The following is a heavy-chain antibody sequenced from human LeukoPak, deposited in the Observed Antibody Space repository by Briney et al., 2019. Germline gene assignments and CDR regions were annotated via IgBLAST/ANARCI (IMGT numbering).Heavy chain of an antibody. CDR2: MNPNSGNT. V-gene: IGHV1-8*01. J-gene: IGHJ5*02. Sequence: ASVKVSCKASGYTFTSYDINWVRQATGQGLEWMGWMNPNSGNTGYAQKFQGRVTMTRNTSISTAYTELSSLRSEDTAVYYCARVAEGDIVVVPAAPARFDPWGQGTLVTVSS. CDR3: ARVAEGDIVVVPAAPARFDP. CDR1: GYTFTSYD. D-gene: IGHD2-2*01.